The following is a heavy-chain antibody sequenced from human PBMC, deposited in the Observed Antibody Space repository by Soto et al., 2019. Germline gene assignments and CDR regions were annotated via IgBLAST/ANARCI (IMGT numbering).Heavy chain of an antibody. CDR2: INHRGSA. V-gene: IGHV4-34*01. CDR1: GESFIGYY. J-gene: IGHJ5*02. Sequence: SETLSLTCAVYGESFIGYYWTWIRQPPGKGLEWIGEINHRGSANYNPSPKSRVTISVDTSNNQFSLKLSSVTAADTSVYYCARTDIVTTNCFDPWGQGTLVTVSS. D-gene: IGHD5-12*01. CDR3: ARTDIVTTNCFDP.